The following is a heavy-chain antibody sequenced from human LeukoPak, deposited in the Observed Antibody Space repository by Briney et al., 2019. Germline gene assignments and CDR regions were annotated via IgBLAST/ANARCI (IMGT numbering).Heavy chain of an antibody. CDR2: SRNKADSYTT. V-gene: IGHV3-72*01. CDR3: TRSGGYGRTYYFDY. D-gene: IGHD6-13*01. CDR1: GFTFSDHY. Sequence: QPGGSLRLSCAASGFTFSDHYMDWVRQAPGKGLEWVGRSRNKADSYTTVFAASVKGRFTISRDDSKNSLYLQMNSLRTEDTAVYYCTRSGGYGRTYYFDYWGQGTLVAVSS. J-gene: IGHJ4*02.